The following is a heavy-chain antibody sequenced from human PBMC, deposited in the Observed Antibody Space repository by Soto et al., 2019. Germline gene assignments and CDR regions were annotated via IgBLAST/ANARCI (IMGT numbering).Heavy chain of an antibody. CDR3: VRERSYYYAMDV. CDR2: VIPIFGKP. J-gene: IGHJ6*02. Sequence: QVQLVQSGAEVKKSGSPVKVSCTASGGTFSSYSINWVRQAPGQGLEWMGGVIPIFGKPTYAQKFQGRLTITADKSTSTAYMELTSLRYADTAVYYCVRERSYYYAMDVWGQGTTVTVSS. CDR1: GGTFSSYS. V-gene: IGHV1-69*06.